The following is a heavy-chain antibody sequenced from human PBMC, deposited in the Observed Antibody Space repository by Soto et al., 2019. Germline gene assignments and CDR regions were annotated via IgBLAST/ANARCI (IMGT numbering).Heavy chain of an antibody. CDR3: AGMPYASGLRFDP. J-gene: IGHJ5*02. Sequence: SETPSLTCSFSGDSSSTSTYSWSWIRQPPGKALEWVGFIYHSGVTSYNPSLKSRVSISLDMSNSQCTLNLRSVTAADTAVYYCAGMPYASGLRFDPWGPGTLVTVSS. V-gene: IGHV4-30-2*01. CDR1: GDSSSTSTYS. CDR2: IYHSGVT. D-gene: IGHD6-19*01.